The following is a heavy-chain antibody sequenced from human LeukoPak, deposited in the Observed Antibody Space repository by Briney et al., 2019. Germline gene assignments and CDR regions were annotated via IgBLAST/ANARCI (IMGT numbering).Heavy chain of an antibody. D-gene: IGHD5-24*01. CDR2: IYYSRST. Sequence: SETLSLTSTVSGGSISSGDYYWNWIRQPPGKGLEWIGYIYYSRSTSYSPSLKSRLTISVDTSKNQFSLKLSSVTAADTAVYYCARDGYNSGYFDYWGQGTLVTVSS. CDR1: GGSISSGDYY. V-gene: IGHV4-30-4*01. J-gene: IGHJ4*02. CDR3: ARDGYNSGYFDY.